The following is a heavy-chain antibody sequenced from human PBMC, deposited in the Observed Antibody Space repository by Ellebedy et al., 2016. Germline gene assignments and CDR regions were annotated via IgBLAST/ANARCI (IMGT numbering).Heavy chain of an antibody. CDR2: ISTYDGNT. Sequence: ASVKVSCKASGYTFTSYGISWVRQAPGQGLEWMGWISTYDGNTNYAQNLQGRVTMTTDTSTGTVYMELRSLRSDDTAVYYCARVFYYGSESQGGNYYYYMDVWGKGTTVTVSS. D-gene: IGHD3-10*01. CDR3: ARVFYYGSESQGGNYYYYMDV. V-gene: IGHV1-18*01. J-gene: IGHJ6*03. CDR1: GYTFTSYG.